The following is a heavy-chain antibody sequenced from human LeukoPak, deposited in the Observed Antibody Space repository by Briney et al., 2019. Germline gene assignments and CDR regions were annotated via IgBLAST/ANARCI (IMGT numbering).Heavy chain of an antibody. J-gene: IGHJ3*02. CDR2: IIPILGIA. CDR1: GGTFSSYA. CDR3: ARGGGDRDAFDI. D-gene: IGHD3-16*02. Sequence: ASVKVSCKASGGTFSSYAIIWVRQAPGQGLEWMGRIIPILGIANYAQKFQGRVTITADKSTSTAYMELSSLRSEDTAVYYCARGGGDRDAFDIWGQGTMVTVSS. V-gene: IGHV1-69*04.